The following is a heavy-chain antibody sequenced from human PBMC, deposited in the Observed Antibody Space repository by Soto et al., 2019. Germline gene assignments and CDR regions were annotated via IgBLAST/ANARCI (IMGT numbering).Heavy chain of an antibody. CDR3: SRDLSHCSGGNCYSRFDY. J-gene: IGHJ4*02. Sequence: EVQLVESGGGLVQPGGSLRLSCVVSGFTLSDHYMDWVRQPPGRGREWVGRTRNKANGYTTEYAASVKGRFTISRDDSKNSLYLQMSSLKTEDTAVYYCSRDLSHCSGGNCYSRFDYWGQGTLVTVSS. D-gene: IGHD2-15*01. CDR1: GFTLSDHY. CDR2: TRNKANGYTT. V-gene: IGHV3-72*01.